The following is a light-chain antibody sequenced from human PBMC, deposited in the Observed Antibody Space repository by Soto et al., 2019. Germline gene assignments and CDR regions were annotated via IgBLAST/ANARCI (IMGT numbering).Light chain of an antibody. Sequence: EIVLTQSPGTLSLSPGERATLSCRASQSISLNYLAWYQQKAGQAPRLLISGASNRATGIPDRFSGSGSGTDFPLTVSRLEPEDFAVYYCQQYGSSPYTFGQGTKVESK. V-gene: IGKV3-20*01. J-gene: IGKJ2*01. CDR1: QSISLNY. CDR3: QQYGSSPYT. CDR2: GAS.